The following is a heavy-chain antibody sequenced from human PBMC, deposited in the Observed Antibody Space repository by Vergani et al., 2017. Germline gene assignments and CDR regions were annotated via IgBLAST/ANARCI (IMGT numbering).Heavy chain of an antibody. CDR2: IGVSDNSI. V-gene: IGHV3-48*01. CDR3: VRDPDYSTFDS. D-gene: IGHD4-11*01. CDR1: GFTFSAYS. Sequence: DVRLVESGGGVVQPGGSLRLFCAASGFTFSAYSMNWVRQTPGKGLEWISYIGVSDNSIYFADSVMGRFAISRDNARNLLFLQMNGLRADDSALYFCVRDPDYSTFDSWGQGTLVTVS. J-gene: IGHJ4*02.